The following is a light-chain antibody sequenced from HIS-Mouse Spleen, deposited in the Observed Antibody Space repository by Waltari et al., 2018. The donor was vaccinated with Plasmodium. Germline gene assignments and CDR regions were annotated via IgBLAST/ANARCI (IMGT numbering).Light chain of an antibody. CDR2: EDS. V-gene: IGLV3-10*01. Sequence: SYELTQPPSVSVSPGQTARITCSGDALPKKYASWYQQKSSQAPVLVIYEDSKRPSGILERFSGSSSGTMATLTISGAQVEDEADYYCYSPDSSGNHRVFGGGTKLTVL. CDR1: ALPKKY. CDR3: YSPDSSGNHRV. J-gene: IGLJ3*02.